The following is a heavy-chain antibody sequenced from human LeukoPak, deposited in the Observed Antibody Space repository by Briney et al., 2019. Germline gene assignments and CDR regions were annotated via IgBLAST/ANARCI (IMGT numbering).Heavy chain of an antibody. CDR3: ARYIVDYYDSSGYYDY. J-gene: IGHJ4*02. Sequence: ASVKVSCKASGGTFSSYAISWVRQAPGQGLEWMGGIIPIFGTANYAQKFQGRVTITRDTSASTAYMELSSLRSEDTAVYYCARYIVDYYDSSGYYDYWGQGTLVTVSS. CDR1: GGTFSSYA. V-gene: IGHV1-69*05. CDR2: IIPIFGTA. D-gene: IGHD3-22*01.